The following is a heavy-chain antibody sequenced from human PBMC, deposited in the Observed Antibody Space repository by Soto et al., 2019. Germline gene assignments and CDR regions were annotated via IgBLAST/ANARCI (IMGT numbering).Heavy chain of an antibody. CDR3: ARIQYDYIWGIYRYTLAS. V-gene: IGHV2-26*01. CDR2: IFSNDEK. J-gene: IGHJ4*02. Sequence: QVTLKESGPVMVKPTATLTLTFTVSGFSLSNARMGVSWIRQPPAKALEWLAHIFSNDEKSYSTSLKSRLTISMSTSKIQVVLIMTNMDTVDTATYDGARIQYDYIWGIYRYTLASWVQGTLGTVSS. CDR1: GFSLSNARMG. D-gene: IGHD3-16*02.